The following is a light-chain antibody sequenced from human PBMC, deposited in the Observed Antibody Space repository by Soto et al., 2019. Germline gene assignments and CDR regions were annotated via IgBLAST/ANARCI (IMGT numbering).Light chain of an antibody. V-gene: IGLV1-40*01. CDR1: SSNIGAGYD. J-gene: IGLJ1*01. CDR2: GNI. CDR3: CSYAGSSLYV. Sequence: QSVLTQPPSVSGAPGQRVTISCTGSSSNIGAGYDVHWYQQRPGTAPKLLIFGNINRPSGVPDRFSGSKSGTSASLAITGLQAEDEADYYCCSYAGSSLYVFGTGTKVTVL.